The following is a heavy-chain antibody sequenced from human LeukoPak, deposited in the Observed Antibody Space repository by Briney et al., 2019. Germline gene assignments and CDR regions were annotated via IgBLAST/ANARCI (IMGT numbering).Heavy chain of an antibody. CDR2: IYYSGST. CDR3: ARSYCSSTSCYAYYFDY. Sequence: PSETLSLTCIVSGGSISSYYWSWIRQPPGKGLEWIGNIYYSGSTNYNPSLKSRVTISVDTSKNQFSLKLSSVTAADTAVYYCARSYCSSTSCYAYYFDYWGQGTLVTVSS. V-gene: IGHV4-59*01. CDR1: GGSISSYY. D-gene: IGHD2-2*01. J-gene: IGHJ4*02.